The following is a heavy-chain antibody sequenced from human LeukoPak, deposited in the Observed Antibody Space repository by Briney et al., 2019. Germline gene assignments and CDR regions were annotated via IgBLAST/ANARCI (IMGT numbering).Heavy chain of an antibody. D-gene: IGHD2-8*01. CDR3: AKDRCSNGVGCYYYYMDV. J-gene: IGHJ6*03. CDR1: PFTLGSYG. CDR2: IQYVGSNE. Sequence: GGSLRLSCPASPFTLGSYGIQWVRQAPGKGLEWVAYIQYVGSNEQYADSVKGRFSISRDSSKNILCLQMNSLRAEDTAVYYCAKDRCSNGVGCYYYYMDVWGKGTTVTISS. V-gene: IGHV3-30*02.